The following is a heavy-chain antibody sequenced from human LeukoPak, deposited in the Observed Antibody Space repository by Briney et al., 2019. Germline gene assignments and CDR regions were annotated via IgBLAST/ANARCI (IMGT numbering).Heavy chain of an antibody. V-gene: IGHV3-9*01. CDR1: GFSFNDYA. J-gene: IGHJ6*02. Sequence: GGSLRLSCAVSGFSFNDYAMHWVRQAPGKGLEWVSGINWNSGSIGYADSVKGRFTISRDNAKNSLYLQMKSPRTEDTALYYCAKDRLELRDYFYGMDVWGQGTTVTVSS. D-gene: IGHD1-7*01. CDR3: AKDRLELRDYFYGMDV. CDR2: INWNSGSI.